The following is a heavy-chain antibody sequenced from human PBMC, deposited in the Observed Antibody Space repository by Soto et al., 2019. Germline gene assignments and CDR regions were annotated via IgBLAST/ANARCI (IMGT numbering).Heavy chain of an antibody. CDR2: IYSGGST. V-gene: IGHV3-53*01. Sequence: PGGSLRLSCAASGFTVSSNYMSWVRQAPGKGLEWVSIIYSGGSTYYADSVKGRFTISRDSSKNTLYLQMNSLRAEDTAVYYCAGLYGSGSYYEYYFDYWGQGTLVTVSS. CDR1: GFTVSSNY. CDR3: AGLYGSGSYYEYYFDY. J-gene: IGHJ4*02. D-gene: IGHD3-10*01.